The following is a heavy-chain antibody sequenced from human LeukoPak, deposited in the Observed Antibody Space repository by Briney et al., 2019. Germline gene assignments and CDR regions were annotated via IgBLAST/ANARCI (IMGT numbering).Heavy chain of an antibody. D-gene: IGHD2-15*01. CDR1: GGSISSYY. Sequence: SETLSLTCTVSGGSISSYYWSWIRQPAGKGLEWIGRIYTSGGTNYNPSLKSRVTMSVDTSKNQFSLKLSSVTAADTAVYYCARVGEYCSGGSCYSSRSYFDYWGQGTLVTVSS. CDR3: ARVGEYCSGGSCYSSRSYFDY. J-gene: IGHJ4*02. V-gene: IGHV4-4*07. CDR2: IYTSGGT.